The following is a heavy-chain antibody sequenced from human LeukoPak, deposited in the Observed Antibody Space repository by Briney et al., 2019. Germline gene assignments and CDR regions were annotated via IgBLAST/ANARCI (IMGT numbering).Heavy chain of an antibody. CDR2: ISSSSSYI. J-gene: IGHJ4*02. CDR1: GFTLSSYS. Sequence: GGSLRLSCAASGFTLSSYSMNWVRQAPGKGLEWVSSISSSSSYIYYADSVKGRFTISRDNAKNSLYLQMNSLRAEDTAVYYCARDMSYGGNGDFDYWGQGTLVTVSS. V-gene: IGHV3-21*01. D-gene: IGHD2-15*01. CDR3: ARDMSYGGNGDFDY.